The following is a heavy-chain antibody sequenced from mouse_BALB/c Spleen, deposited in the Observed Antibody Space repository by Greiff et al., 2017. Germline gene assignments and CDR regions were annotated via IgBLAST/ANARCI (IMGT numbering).Heavy chain of an antibody. CDR3: ASPYYDYDDYAMDY. CDR2: ISSGSSTI. Sequence: EVQLVESGGGLVQPGGSRKLSCAASGFTFSSFGMHWVRQAPEKGLEWVAYISSGSSTIYYADTVKGRFTIARDNPKNTLFLQMTSLRSEDTAMYYCASPYYDYDDYAMDYWGQGTSVTVSS. D-gene: IGHD2-4*01. V-gene: IGHV5-17*02. J-gene: IGHJ4*01. CDR1: GFTFSSFG.